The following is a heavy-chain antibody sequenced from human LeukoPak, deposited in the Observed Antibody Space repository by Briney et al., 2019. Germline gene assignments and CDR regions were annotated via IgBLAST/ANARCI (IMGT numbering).Heavy chain of an antibody. V-gene: IGHV3-74*01. D-gene: IGHD3-10*01. Sequence: GGSLRLSCTASGFTFTSHWMHWVRQVPAKGLVGVSRINGDGSGTNHADSVKGRFTISRDNAKNTLYLQMNSLRVEDTAVYYCARARVYGSGRSDYWGQGRLVTVSA. CDR1: GFTFTSHW. J-gene: IGHJ4*02. CDR3: ARARVYGSGRSDY. CDR2: INGDGSGT.